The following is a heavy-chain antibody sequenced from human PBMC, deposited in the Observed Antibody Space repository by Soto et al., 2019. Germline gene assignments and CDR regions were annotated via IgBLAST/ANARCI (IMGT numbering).Heavy chain of an antibody. J-gene: IGHJ4*02. CDR3: ARAYCTNGVCYKVTLGY. V-gene: IGHV1-8*01. CDR2: MNPNSGNT. CDR1: GYTFTSYD. D-gene: IGHD2-8*01. Sequence: ASVKVSCKASGYTFTSYDINWVRQATGQGLEWMGWMNPNSGNTGYAQKFQGRVTMTRNTSISTAYMELSSLRSEDTAVYYCARAYCTNGVCYKVTLGYWGQGTLVTVSS.